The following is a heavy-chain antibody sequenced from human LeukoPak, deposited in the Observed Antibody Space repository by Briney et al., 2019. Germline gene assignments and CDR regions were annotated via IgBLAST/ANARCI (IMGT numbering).Heavy chain of an antibody. CDR1: GYTFTSYD. CDR3: ARDHGDCSSTSCPEAY. Sequence: GASVKVSCKASGYTFTSYDINWVRQATGQGLEWMGWMNPNSGNTGYAQKFQGRVTITADGSTSTAYMELSSLRSEDTAVYYCARDHGDCSSTSCPEAYWGQGTLVTVSS. CDR2: MNPNSGNT. D-gene: IGHD2-2*01. J-gene: IGHJ4*02. V-gene: IGHV1-8*03.